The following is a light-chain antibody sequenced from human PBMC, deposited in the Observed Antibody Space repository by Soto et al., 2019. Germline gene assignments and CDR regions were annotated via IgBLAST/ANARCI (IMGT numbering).Light chain of an antibody. CDR2: DVT. Sequence: QSALTQPRSVSGSPGQSVTISCTGTSSDVGAYNYVSWYQHHPGKAPKLVIYDVTKRPSGVPDRFAGSKSGSTASLTISGLQAEDEADYYCCSYAGSSLWVFGGGTKLTVL. J-gene: IGLJ3*02. V-gene: IGLV2-11*01. CDR3: CSYAGSSLWV. CDR1: SSDVGAYNY.